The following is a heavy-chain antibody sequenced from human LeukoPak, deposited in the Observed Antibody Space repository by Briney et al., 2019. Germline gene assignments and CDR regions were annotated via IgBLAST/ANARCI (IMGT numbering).Heavy chain of an antibody. D-gene: IGHD2-2*01. CDR2: ISTYNGNT. J-gene: IGHJ4*02. CDR3: AKDSRVVPAALDY. Sequence: ASVKVSCKASGYTFTSYGISWVRQAPGQGLEWLGWISTYNGNTNHAQNLQGRVTMTTGTSTSTAYMEVRSLRSDDTAVYYCAKDSRVVPAALDYWGQGTLVTVSS. CDR1: GYTFTSYG. V-gene: IGHV1-18*01.